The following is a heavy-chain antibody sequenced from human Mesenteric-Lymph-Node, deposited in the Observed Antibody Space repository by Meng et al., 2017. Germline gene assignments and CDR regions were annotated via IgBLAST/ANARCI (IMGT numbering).Heavy chain of an antibody. D-gene: IGHD6-13*01. J-gene: IGHJ4*02. CDR3: AKDLWALAAAGSPFDY. Sequence: GESLKISCAASGFTFSSYAMHWVRQAPGKGLEWVAVISYDGSNKYYADSVKGRFTISRDNSKNTLYLQMNSLRAEDTALYYCAKDLWALAAAGSPFDYWGQGTLVTVSS. CDR1: GFTFSSYA. CDR2: ISYDGSNK. V-gene: IGHV3-30*07.